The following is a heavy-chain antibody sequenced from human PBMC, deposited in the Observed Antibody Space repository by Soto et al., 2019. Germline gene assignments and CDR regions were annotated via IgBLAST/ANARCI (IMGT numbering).Heavy chain of an antibody. CDR3: ARLGYYGSGSYLYFDY. CDR2: IYYSGST. V-gene: IGHV4-39*01. CDR1: GGSISSSSYY. Sequence: SETLSLTCTVSGGSISSSSYYWGWIRQPPGKGLEWIGSIYYSGSTYYNPSLKSRVTISVDTSKNQFSLKLSSVTAADTAVYYCARLGYYGSGSYLYFDYWGQGTLVTVSS. J-gene: IGHJ4*02. D-gene: IGHD3-10*01.